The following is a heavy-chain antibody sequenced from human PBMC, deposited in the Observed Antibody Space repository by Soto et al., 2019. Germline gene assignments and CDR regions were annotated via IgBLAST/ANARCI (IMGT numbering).Heavy chain of an antibody. V-gene: IGHV5-51*01. D-gene: IGHD2-2*02. Sequence: GESLKISCKGSGYRFTSYWSDWVVQMPGKGLEWMGIISLGDSNTRYSPSFQGQVTISADKSISTAYLQWSSLKASDTAIYYCARQEYCSSTSCYTVDSWGQGTLVTVSS. CDR3: ARQEYCSSTSCYTVDS. CDR1: GYRFTSYW. CDR2: ISLGDSNT. J-gene: IGHJ4*02.